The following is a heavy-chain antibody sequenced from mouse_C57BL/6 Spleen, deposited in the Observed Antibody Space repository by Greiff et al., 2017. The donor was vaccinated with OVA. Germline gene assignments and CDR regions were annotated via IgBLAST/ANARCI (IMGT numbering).Heavy chain of an antibody. V-gene: IGHV1-52*01. CDR1: GYTFTSYW. CDR2: IDPSDSET. D-gene: IGHD1-1*01. Sequence: VQLQQPGAELVRPGSSVKLSCKASGYTFTSYWMHWVKQRSIQGLEWIGNIDPSDSETHYNQKFKDKATLTVDKSSSTAYMQLSSLTSEDSAVYYCARGYYGSRGFAYWGQGTLVTVSA. CDR3: ARGYYGSRGFAY. J-gene: IGHJ3*01.